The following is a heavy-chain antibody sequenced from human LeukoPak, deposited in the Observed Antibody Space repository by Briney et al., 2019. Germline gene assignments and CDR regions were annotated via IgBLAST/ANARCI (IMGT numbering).Heavy chain of an antibody. V-gene: IGHV3-23*01. D-gene: IGHD2-2*01. CDR3: AKGNAGHCTGTTCYPFDY. CDR1: GFTFSSYA. J-gene: IGHJ4*02. CDR2: ISGSDPGT. Sequence: PGGSLRLSCAASGFTFSSYAMSYVRQVPGKGLEWVSAISGSDPGTYYADSVKGRFTISRDNSRNTLHLQMNSLRVEDTAVYYCAKGNAGHCTGTTCYPFDYWGQGALVIVSS.